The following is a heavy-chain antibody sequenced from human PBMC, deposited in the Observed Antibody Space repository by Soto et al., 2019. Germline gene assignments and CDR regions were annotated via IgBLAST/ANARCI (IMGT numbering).Heavy chain of an antibody. D-gene: IGHD1-26*01. CDR3: VTLALGKFDY. J-gene: IGHJ4*02. CDR2: ISGSGVST. CDR1: GFTFSSYA. V-gene: IGHV3-23*01. Sequence: GGSLRLSCAASGFTFSSYAMSWVRQAPGKGLEWVSAISGSGVSTYYADSVKGRFTISRDNSKNKLYLQMDSLRAEDTAVYYCVTLALGKFDYWGQGNLVTVSS.